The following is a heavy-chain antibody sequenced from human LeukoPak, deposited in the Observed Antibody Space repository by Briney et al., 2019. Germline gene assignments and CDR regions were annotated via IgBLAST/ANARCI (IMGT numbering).Heavy chain of an antibody. J-gene: IGHJ6*02. Sequence: ASVKVSCKAFGYIFTSYYMHWVRQAPGQGLEWMGIINPSGGSTSYAQKFQGRVTITADESTSTAYMELSSLRSEDTAVYYCARVPTVVTLNYGMDVWGQGATVTVSS. V-gene: IGHV1-46*01. D-gene: IGHD4-23*01. CDR2: INPSGGST. CDR1: GYIFTSYY. CDR3: ARVPTVVTLNYGMDV.